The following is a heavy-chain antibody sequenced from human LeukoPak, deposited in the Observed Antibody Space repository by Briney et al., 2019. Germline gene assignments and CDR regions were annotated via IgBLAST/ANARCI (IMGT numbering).Heavy chain of an antibody. V-gene: IGHV3-48*02. CDR2: ISDSSSTI. CDR1: GFTFSYYP. J-gene: IGHJ4*02. CDR3: AMITKPFDN. D-gene: IGHD3-10*01. Sequence: GGSLRLSCVASGFTFSYYPMNWVRQAPGKGLEWVSYISDSSSTIHYADSVRGRFTISRDNAKNSLYLQMDSLRDEDTAVYYCAMITKPFDNWGQGTLVTVSS.